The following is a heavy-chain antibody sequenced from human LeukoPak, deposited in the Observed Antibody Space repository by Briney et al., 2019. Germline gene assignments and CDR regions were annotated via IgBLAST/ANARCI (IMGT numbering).Heavy chain of an antibody. CDR3: ARDSAYDYVWGSYRYPYNWFDP. V-gene: IGHV3-30*03. CDR1: GFTFSSYG. Sequence: GGSLRLSCAASGFTFSSYGMHWVRQAPGKGLEWVAVISHDGSNKYYADSVKGRFTISRDNSKNTLYLQMNNLRAEDTAVYYCARDSAYDYVWGSYRYPYNWFDPWGQGTLVTVSS. CDR2: ISHDGSNK. J-gene: IGHJ5*02. D-gene: IGHD3-16*02.